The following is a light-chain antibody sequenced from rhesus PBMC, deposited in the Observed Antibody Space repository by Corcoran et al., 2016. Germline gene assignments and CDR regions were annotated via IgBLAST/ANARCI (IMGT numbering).Light chain of an antibody. CDR1: QGISSY. Sequence: DIQMSQSPSSLSASVGDRVTITCRASQGISSYLNWYQQKPGKAPKLLIYYANSLASWVPSRFSGSGSGTEFTLTLSSLQPEDFATYYCQQGNSNPTFGQGTKVEIK. J-gene: IGKJ1*01. V-gene: IGKV1-32*02. CDR2: YAN. CDR3: QQGNSNPT.